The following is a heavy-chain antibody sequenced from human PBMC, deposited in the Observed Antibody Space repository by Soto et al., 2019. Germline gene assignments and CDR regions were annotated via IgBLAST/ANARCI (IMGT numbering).Heavy chain of an antibody. CDR3: ARDPRAGDSTGSFYILDY. CDR2: IWYDGTNK. J-gene: IGHJ4*02. V-gene: IGHV3-30*12. CDR1: GFTFNNYG. Sequence: GGSLRLSCPASGFTFNNYGMHWVRQAPGKGLEWVAIIWYDGTNKYYAESVQGRFIISRDNSKNTVYLQMNSLRAEDTAVYYCARDPRAGDSTGSFYILDYWGRGTLVTVPQ. D-gene: IGHD3-22*01.